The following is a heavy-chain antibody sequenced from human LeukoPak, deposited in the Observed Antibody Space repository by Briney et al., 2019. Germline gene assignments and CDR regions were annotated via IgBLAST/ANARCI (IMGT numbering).Heavy chain of an antibody. J-gene: IGHJ4*02. CDR3: ARDLGHCSGDSCYHYFDY. Sequence: SETLSLTCTVSGGSISSYYWSWIRHPAGKGLEWIGRIYTSGSTNYNPSLKSRVTMSVDTSKNQFSLKLISVTAADTAMYYCARDLGHCSGDSCYHYFDYWGQGTLVIVSS. CDR1: GGSISSYY. V-gene: IGHV4-4*07. CDR2: IYTSGST. D-gene: IGHD2-15*01.